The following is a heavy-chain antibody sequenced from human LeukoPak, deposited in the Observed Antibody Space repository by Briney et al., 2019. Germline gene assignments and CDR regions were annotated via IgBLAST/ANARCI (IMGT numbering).Heavy chain of an antibody. J-gene: IGHJ6*02. V-gene: IGHV4-31*11. CDR3: ARLDIVFYGMDV. CDR1: GGSISSGGYY. Sequence: SGTLSLTCAVSGGSISSGGYYWSWIRQHPGKGLEWIGYIYYSGSTYYNPSLKSRVTISVDTSKNQFSLKLSSVTAADMAVYYCARLDIVFYGMDVWGQGTTVTVSS. CDR2: IYYSGST. D-gene: IGHD5/OR15-5a*01.